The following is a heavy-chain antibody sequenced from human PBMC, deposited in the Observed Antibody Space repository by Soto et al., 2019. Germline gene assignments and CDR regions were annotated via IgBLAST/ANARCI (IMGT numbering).Heavy chain of an antibody. CDR3: ARDPEYDLWSGYYSCDY. CDR2: TYYRSKWYN. CDR1: GDSVSSNSAA. D-gene: IGHD3-3*01. J-gene: IGHJ4*02. Sequence: SQTLSLTCAISGDSVSSNSAAWNWIRQSPSRGLEWLGRTYYRSKWYNDYAVSVKSRITINPDTSKNQFSLQLNSVTPEDTAVYYCARDPEYDLWSGYYSCDYWGQGTGVTVSS. V-gene: IGHV6-1*01.